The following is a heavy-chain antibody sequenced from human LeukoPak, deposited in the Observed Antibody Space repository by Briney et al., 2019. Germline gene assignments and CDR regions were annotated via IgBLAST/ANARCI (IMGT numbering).Heavy chain of an antibody. CDR1: GFTFSSYW. D-gene: IGHD6-19*01. V-gene: IGHV3-7*01. J-gene: IGHJ4*02. Sequence: PGGSLRLSCAASGFTFSSYWMSWVRQAPGKGLEWVANIKQDGSEKYYVDSVKGRFTISRDNAKNSLYLQMNSLRAEDTAVYYCAREGGQWLGEYYFDYWGQGTLVTVSS. CDR2: IKQDGSEK. CDR3: AREGGQWLGEYYFDY.